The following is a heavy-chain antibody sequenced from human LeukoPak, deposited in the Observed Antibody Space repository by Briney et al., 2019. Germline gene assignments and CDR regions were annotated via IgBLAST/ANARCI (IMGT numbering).Heavy chain of an antibody. D-gene: IGHD2-15*01. Sequence: ASVKVSCKASGYTFISYAMHWVRQAPGQRLEWMGWINAGNGNTKYSQKFQGRVTITRDTSASTAYMELSSLRSEDTAAYYCARDGYCSGDSCNEKAFDIWGQGTMVTVSS. CDR3: ARDGYCSGDSCNEKAFDI. CDR1: GYTFISYA. CDR2: INAGNGNT. V-gene: IGHV1-3*01. J-gene: IGHJ3*02.